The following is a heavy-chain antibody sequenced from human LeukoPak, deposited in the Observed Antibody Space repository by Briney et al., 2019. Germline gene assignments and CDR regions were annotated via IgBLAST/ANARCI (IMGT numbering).Heavy chain of an antibody. CDR1: GGSISYHY. V-gene: IGHV4-59*11. CDR2: IYYSGSA. J-gene: IGHJ6*03. D-gene: IGHD4-17*01. Sequence: SETLSLTCTVSGGSISYHYWSWIRQSPGKGLEWIGSIYYSGSANYNPSLKGRVTISFDTSKNQFSLKLSFVTAPDTAVYYCARDLGDGDYIRNNYYYYYMDVWGKGTTVTISS. CDR3: ARDLGDGDYIRNNYYYYYMDV.